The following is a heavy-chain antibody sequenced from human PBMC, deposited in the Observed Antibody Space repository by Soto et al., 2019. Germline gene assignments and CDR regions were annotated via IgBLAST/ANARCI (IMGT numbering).Heavy chain of an antibody. V-gene: IGHV4-39*01. Sequence: SETLSLTCTVSGGSISSSSYYWGWIRQPPGKGLEWIGSIYYSGSTYYNPSLKSRVTISVDTSKNQFSLKLSSVTAADTAMYYCARQSYILVVPVWFDPWGQGTLVTVSS. CDR3: ARQSYILVVPVWFDP. CDR1: GGSISSSSYY. J-gene: IGHJ5*02. D-gene: IGHD2-2*01. CDR2: IYYSGST.